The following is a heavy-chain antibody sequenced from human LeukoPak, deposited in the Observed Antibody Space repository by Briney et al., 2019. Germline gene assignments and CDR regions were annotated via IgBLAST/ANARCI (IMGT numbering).Heavy chain of an antibody. CDR1: GGSFSGYY. D-gene: IGHD3-22*01. J-gene: IGHJ4*02. CDR3: SGADYYYDSSGYYVHDY. CDR2: INHSGST. Sequence: PSETLSLTCAVYGGSFSGYYWSWIRQTPGKGLEWIGEINHSGSTNYNPSLKSRVTISVDTSKNQFSLKLSSVTAADTAVYYCSGADYYYDSSGYYVHDYWGQGTLVTVSS. V-gene: IGHV4-34*01.